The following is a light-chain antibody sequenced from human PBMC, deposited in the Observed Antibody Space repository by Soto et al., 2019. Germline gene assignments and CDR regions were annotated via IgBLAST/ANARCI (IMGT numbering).Light chain of an antibody. J-gene: IGLJ1*01. CDR3: SSYAGSPLCV. Sequence: QSVMTQPPSASGSDGQSVTISCTGTSSDVGGYNYVSWYQQHPGKAPKLIIYEVSKRPSGVPDRFSGSKSGNTASLTVSGLQAEDEADYYCSSYAGSPLCVFGTGT. CDR1: SSDVGGYNY. V-gene: IGLV2-8*01. CDR2: EVS.